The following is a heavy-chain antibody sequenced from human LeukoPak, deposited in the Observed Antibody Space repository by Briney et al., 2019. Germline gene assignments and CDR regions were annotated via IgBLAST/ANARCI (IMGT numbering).Heavy chain of an antibody. Sequence: PGGSLRLSCATSGFTFSRSGMTWVRQPPGKGLEWVASFDGNADGTHYADSVKGRCTISRDNSKNTVYPQMNSLRAEDTAIYYCVKPRIIGLGWAQFDYWGQGSLVTVSS. J-gene: IGHJ4*02. V-gene: IGHV3-23*01. D-gene: IGHD2-15*01. CDR2: FDGNADGT. CDR3: VKPRIIGLGWAQFDY. CDR1: GFTFSRSG.